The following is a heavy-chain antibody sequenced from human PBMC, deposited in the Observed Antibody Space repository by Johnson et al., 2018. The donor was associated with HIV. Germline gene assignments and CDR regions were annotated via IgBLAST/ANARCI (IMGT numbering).Heavy chain of an antibody. D-gene: IGHD3-16*02. CDR1: GFTVRSNY. J-gene: IGHJ3*02. CDR2: IYSGGDT. V-gene: IGHV3-53*01. Sequence: VQLVESGGGLIQPGGSLRLSCEASGFTVRSNYISWVRQAPGKGLEWVSVIYSGGDTYYADSMRGRLTISRDNAKNSLFLQMDSLRAGATAVYFCSRPPAYLYKAAFSIWGQGTMVTVSS. CDR3: SRPPAYLYKAAFSI.